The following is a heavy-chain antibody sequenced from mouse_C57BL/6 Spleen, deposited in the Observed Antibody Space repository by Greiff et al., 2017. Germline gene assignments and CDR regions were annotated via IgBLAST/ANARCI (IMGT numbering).Heavy chain of an antibody. Sequence: VQLQQPGAELVKPGASVKMSCQASGYTFTSYWITWVKQRPGQGLEWIGDLYPGSGSTNYHETFKSKSTLTVDTSSSTAYMQLSSLTSEDSAVYYCARNYAGLYYFDYWGQGTTLTVSS. V-gene: IGHV1-55*01. CDR1: GYTFTSYW. CDR2: LYPGSGST. J-gene: IGHJ2*01. D-gene: IGHD2-4*01. CDR3: ARNYAGLYYFDY.